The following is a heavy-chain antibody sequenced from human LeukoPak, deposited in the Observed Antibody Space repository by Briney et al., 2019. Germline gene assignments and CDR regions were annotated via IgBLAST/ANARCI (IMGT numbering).Heavy chain of an antibody. J-gene: IGHJ4*02. D-gene: IGHD3-22*01. CDR2: IRYDGSNK. CDR3: AKDLENYYYDTSGPLIDY. CDR1: GFTFSSYG. Sequence: PGGSLRLSCAASGFTFSSYGMHWVRQAPGKGLEWVAFIRYDGSNKNYAESVKGRFTLSRDNSKKTVYLQMNSLRAEDTAVYYCAKDLENYYYDTSGPLIDYWGQGTLVTVSS. V-gene: IGHV3-30*02.